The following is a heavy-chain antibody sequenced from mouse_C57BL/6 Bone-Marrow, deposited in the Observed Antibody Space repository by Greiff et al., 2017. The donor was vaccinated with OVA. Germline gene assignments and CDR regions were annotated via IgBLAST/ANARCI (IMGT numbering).Heavy chain of an antibody. CDR2: ISDGGSYT. D-gene: IGHD2-5*01. Sequence: EVKVVESGGGLVKPGGSPKLSCAASGFTFSSYAMSWVRQTPEKRLEWVATISDGGSYTYYPDNVKGRFTISRDNAKNNLYLQMSHLKSEDTAMYYCAREEYSNYGIWYFDVWGTGTTVTVSS. J-gene: IGHJ1*03. CDR3: AREEYSNYGIWYFDV. CDR1: GFTFSSYA. V-gene: IGHV5-4*01.